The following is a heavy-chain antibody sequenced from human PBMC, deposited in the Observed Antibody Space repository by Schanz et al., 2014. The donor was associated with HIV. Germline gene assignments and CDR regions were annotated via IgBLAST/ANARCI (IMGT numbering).Heavy chain of an antibody. CDR1: GYTFTGYY. V-gene: IGHV1-8*02. J-gene: IGHJ4*02. CDR3: ASLVGATGLELDY. D-gene: IGHD1-26*01. CDR2: MNPNSGNT. Sequence: QVQLVQSGAEVKKPGASVKVSCKASGYTFTGYYMHWVRQAPGQGLEWMGWMNPNSGNTGYAQKFQGRVTMTRNTSISTAYMELISLRSEDTAVYYCASLVGATGLELDYWGQGTLVTVSS.